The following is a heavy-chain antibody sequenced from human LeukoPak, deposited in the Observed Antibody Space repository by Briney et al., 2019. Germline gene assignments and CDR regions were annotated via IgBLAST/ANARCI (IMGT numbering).Heavy chain of an antibody. CDR3: ARDYCGGDCYSRAPNYQFDY. CDR1: GGSISSSSYY. CDR2: IYYSGST. D-gene: IGHD2-21*02. J-gene: IGHJ4*02. V-gene: IGHV4-39*07. Sequence: PSETLSLTCTVSGGSISSSSYYWGWIRQPPGKGLEWIGSIYYSGSTYYNPSLKSRVTISVDTSKNQFSLKLSSVTAADTAVYYCARDYCGGDCYSRAPNYQFDYWGQGTLVTVSS.